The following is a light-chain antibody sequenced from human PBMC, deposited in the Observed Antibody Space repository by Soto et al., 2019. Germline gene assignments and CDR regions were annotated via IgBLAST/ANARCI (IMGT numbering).Light chain of an antibody. CDR1: NSDVVSYDA. CDR2: EGT. CDR3: CSYADSNGWV. V-gene: IGLV2-23*01. Sequence: QSALTQPASVSGSPGQSITISCTGTNSDVVSYDAVSWYQHHPGKAPKLIIYEGTKRPSGISNRFSGPKSGNMASLTISGLQAEDEADYYCCSYADSNGWVFGGGTKLTVL. J-gene: IGLJ3*02.